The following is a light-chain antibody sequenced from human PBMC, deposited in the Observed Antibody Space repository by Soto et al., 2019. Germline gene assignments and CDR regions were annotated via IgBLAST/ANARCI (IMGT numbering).Light chain of an antibody. CDR1: SSDVGDYHY. J-gene: IGLJ2*01. CDR3: SSYTSTNTLV. Sequence: QSVLTQPASVSGSPGQSITISCTGTSSDVGDYHYVSWYQQHTGKAPKLIIYGVSNRPSGISNRFSGSKSGNTASLTISGLQAEDEADYYCSSYTSTNTLVFGGGTKLTVL. CDR2: GVS. V-gene: IGLV2-14*01.